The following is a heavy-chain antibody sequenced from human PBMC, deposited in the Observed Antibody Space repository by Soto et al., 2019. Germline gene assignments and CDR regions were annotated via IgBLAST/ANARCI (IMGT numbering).Heavy chain of an antibody. J-gene: IGHJ4*02. Sequence: DVQLVESGGGLVQPGRSLRLSCAASGFTFDDYAMHWVRQAPGKGLEWVSGISWNSGSIGYADSVKGRFTISRDNAKNSLYMQMNSLRAEETAWYYCAKDMGPGIAAAGTLYYWGQGTLVTVSS. CDR2: ISWNSGSI. CDR3: AKDMGPGIAAAGTLYY. D-gene: IGHD6-13*01. CDR1: GFTFDDYA. V-gene: IGHV3-9*01.